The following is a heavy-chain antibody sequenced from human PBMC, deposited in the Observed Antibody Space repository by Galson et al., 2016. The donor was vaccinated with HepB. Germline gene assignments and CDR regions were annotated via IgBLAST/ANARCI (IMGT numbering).Heavy chain of an antibody. D-gene: IGHD2-15*01. J-gene: IGHJ6*02. CDR3: ARDYRIYYYGMDV. V-gene: IGHV4-61*01. CDR2: IQNSGRA. CDR1: GASVTTVSYH. Sequence: SETLSLTCTVSGASVTTVSYHWTWIRQPPGKGLEWIGSIQNSGRANYNPSLKSRLTISVDTSKNQFSLKLSSVTAADTAVYYCARDYRIYYYGMDVCGQGSTGTVS.